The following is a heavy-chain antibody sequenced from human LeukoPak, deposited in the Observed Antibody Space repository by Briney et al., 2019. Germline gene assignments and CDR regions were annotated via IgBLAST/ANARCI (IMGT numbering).Heavy chain of an antibody. V-gene: IGHV3-43D*03. CDR3: AKSSSSSSWGNIDY. D-gene: IGHD6-13*01. CDR2: ISWDGGST. J-gene: IGHJ4*02. Sequence: GGSLRLSCAASGFTFDDYAMHWVRQAPGKGLEWVSLISWDGGSTYYADSVKGRFTISRDNSKNSLYLQMNSLRAEDTASYYCAKSSSSSSWGNIDYWGQGTLVTVSS. CDR1: GFTFDDYA.